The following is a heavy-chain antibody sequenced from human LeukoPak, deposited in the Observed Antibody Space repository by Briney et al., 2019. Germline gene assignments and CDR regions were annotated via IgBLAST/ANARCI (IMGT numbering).Heavy chain of an antibody. CDR2: INTDGSST. V-gene: IGHV3-74*01. D-gene: IGHD3-10*01. CDR3: ARDALLWFGPQGFDP. CDR1: GFTFSSYW. Sequence: GGSLRLSCAASGFTFSSYWMHWVRQAPWKGLVWVSRINTDGSSTNYADSVKGRFTISRDNAKNTLYLQMNSLRAEDTAVYYCARDALLWFGPQGFDPWGQGTLVSVSS. J-gene: IGHJ5*02.